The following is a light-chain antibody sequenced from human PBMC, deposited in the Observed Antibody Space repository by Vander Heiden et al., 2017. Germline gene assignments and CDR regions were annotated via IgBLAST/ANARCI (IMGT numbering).Light chain of an antibody. V-gene: IGLV1-47*01. CDR2: RDF. J-gene: IGLJ2*01. Sequence: HSVLTQPPSASGTPGQRVTISCSGSSSNVGSNSVYWYQHLPGTAPKLLIYRDFQRPSGVPDRFSASKSGTSASLAISGLRSEDEAHYYCAAWDDSLSVVFGGGTKLTVL. CDR3: AAWDDSLSVV. CDR1: SSNVGSNS.